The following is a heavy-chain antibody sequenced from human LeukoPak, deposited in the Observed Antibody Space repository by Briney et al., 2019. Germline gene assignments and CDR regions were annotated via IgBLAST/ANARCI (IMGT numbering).Heavy chain of an antibody. J-gene: IGHJ4*02. CDR1: GFTFSSYA. CDR3: ATLGDTPEYSGSHYSGY. V-gene: IGHV3-30*04. Sequence: PGRSLRLSCAASGFTFSSYAMHWVRQAPGKGLEWVAVISYDGSNKYYADSVKGRFTISRDNAKNSLYLQMNSLRAEDTAVYYCATLGDTPEYSGSHYSGYWGQGTLVTVSS. D-gene: IGHD1-26*01. CDR2: ISYDGSNK.